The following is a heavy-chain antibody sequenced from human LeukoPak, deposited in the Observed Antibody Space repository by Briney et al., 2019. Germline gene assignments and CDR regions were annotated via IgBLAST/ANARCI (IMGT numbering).Heavy chain of an antibody. J-gene: IGHJ4*02. V-gene: IGHV3-30*03. Sequence: PGRSLRLSCAASGFTFSSYGMHWVRQAPGKGLEWVAVISYDGSNKYYADSVKGRFTISRDNSKNTLYLQMNSLRAEDTAVYYCARDSGRGYSYGPLADWGQGTLVTVSS. CDR3: ARDSGRGYSYGPLAD. CDR2: ISYDGSNK. D-gene: IGHD5-18*01. CDR1: GFTFSSYG.